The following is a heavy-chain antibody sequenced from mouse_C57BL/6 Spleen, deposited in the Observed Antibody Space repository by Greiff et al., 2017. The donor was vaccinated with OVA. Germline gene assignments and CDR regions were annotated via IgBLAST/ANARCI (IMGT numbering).Heavy chain of an antibody. D-gene: IGHD2-12*01. CDR1: GYSFTGYY. V-gene: IGHV1-42*01. CDR2: INPSTGGT. CDR3: ARRFGLLYTNGGFAY. J-gene: IGHJ3*01. Sequence: EVQLQQSGPELVKPGASVKISCKASGYSFTGYYMNWVKQSPEKSLEWIGEINPSTGGTTYNQKFKAKATLTVDKSSSTAYMQLKSLTSEDSAVYYCARRFGLLYTNGGFAYWGQGTLVTVSA.